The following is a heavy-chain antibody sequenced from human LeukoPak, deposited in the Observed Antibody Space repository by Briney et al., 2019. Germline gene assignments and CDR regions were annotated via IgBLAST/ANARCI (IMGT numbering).Heavy chain of an antibody. CDR3: AREESQIYYYYGMDV. Sequence: PGGSLRLSCAASGFTFRSYSMNWVRQAPGKGLEWVSAIDPSSTYIYYADSVKGRFTISRDNAKNSLYLQMNSLRTEDTAVYYCAREESQIYYYYGMDVWGQGTTVTVFS. J-gene: IGHJ6*02. V-gene: IGHV3-21*01. CDR1: GFTFRSYS. CDR2: IDPSSTYI. D-gene: IGHD3-10*01.